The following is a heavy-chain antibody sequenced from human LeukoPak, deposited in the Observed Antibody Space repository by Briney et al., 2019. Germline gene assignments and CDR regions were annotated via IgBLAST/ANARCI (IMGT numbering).Heavy chain of an antibody. Sequence: TASETLSLTCAVSGGPFSGYFWSWIRQSSGKGLEWIGEIHNSGTTNYSPSLNSRVTISEDTSKNQFYLNLSSVTAADAAVYYCARWYYYNLGSFPFDFWGQGTLVTVSS. CDR1: GGPFSGYF. CDR2: IHNSGTT. V-gene: IGHV4-34*01. CDR3: ARWYYYNLGSFPFDF. D-gene: IGHD3-10*01. J-gene: IGHJ4*02.